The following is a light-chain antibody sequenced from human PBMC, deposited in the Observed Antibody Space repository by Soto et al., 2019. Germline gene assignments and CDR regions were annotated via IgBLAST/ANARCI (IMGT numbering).Light chain of an antibody. CDR1: QSVSSSY. Sequence: EIVLTQSPGTLSLSPWERATLSCRASQSVSSSYLAWYQQKPGQAPRLLIHGASTRAPGIPARFSGSGSGTDFTLTISSLQSEDFAVYYCHQYDHSPQTFGLGTKWIS. CDR3: HQYDHSPQT. V-gene: IGKV3-20*01. J-gene: IGKJ1*01. CDR2: GAS.